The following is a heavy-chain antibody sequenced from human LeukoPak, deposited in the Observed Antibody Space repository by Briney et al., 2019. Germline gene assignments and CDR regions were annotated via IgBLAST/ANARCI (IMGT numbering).Heavy chain of an antibody. CDR2: INSDGTST. Sequence: GGSLRLSCAASAFIFSSYWMYWVRQAPGKGLVWVSRINSDGTSTTYADPVKGRFTISRDNAKNMLYLQMNSLRAEDTAVYYCAREGSSYSMDVWGQGTTVTVSS. J-gene: IGHJ6*02. CDR3: AREGSSYSMDV. V-gene: IGHV3-74*01. CDR1: AFIFSSYW.